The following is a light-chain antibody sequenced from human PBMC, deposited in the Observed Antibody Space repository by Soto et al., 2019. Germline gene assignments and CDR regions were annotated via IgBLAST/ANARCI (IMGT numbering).Light chain of an antibody. J-gene: IGKJ5*01. CDR3: QQANVFALT. V-gene: IGKV1-12*01. CDR2: GAS. CDR1: QRISRW. Sequence: DIQMTQSPSSVSASVGARVTITCRPTQRISRWLAWYQQRPGKAPQLLIYGASSLQSGVPSRFSGGGSRADFSLGIRGMDGEDLAAYCWQQANVFALTVGQGTRLEIK.